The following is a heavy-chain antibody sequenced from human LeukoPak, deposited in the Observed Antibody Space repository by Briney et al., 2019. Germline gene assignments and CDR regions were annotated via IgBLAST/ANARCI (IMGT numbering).Heavy chain of an antibody. Sequence: SETLSLTCAVYGGSFSGYYWSWIRQPPGKRLEWIGEINHSGSTNYNPSLKSRVTISLDTSKSQFSLKVRYVTAADTAVYYCARGLNDSWTGENYWGQGTLVTVSS. CDR2: INHSGST. D-gene: IGHD3-3*01. CDR3: ARGLNDSWTGENY. V-gene: IGHV4-34*01. J-gene: IGHJ4*02. CDR1: GGSFSGYY.